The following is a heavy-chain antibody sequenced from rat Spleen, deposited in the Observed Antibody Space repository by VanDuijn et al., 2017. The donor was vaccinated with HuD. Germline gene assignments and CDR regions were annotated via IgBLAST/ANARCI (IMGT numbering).Heavy chain of an antibody. Sequence: EVQLVESGGGLVQPGRSMKLSCAASGFTFSNYYMAWVRQAPTKGLEWVAFISAGGGNTHYRDSVKGRFTISRDNAQSTLYLQMDSLRSEDTATYYCARHEIRGPYYFDYWGQGVMVTVSS. J-gene: IGHJ2*01. CDR3: ARHEIRGPYYFDY. CDR1: GFTFSNYY. CDR2: ISAGGGNT. V-gene: IGHV5-25*01. D-gene: IGHD4-3*01.